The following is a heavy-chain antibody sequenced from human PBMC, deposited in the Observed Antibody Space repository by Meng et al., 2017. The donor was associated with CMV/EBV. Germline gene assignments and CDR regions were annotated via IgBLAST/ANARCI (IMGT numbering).Heavy chain of an antibody. CDR1: GFSLSTSGVG. CDR2: IYWDDGK. V-gene: IGHV2-5*02. CDR3: AHRLASAGWLQLPFDY. J-gene: IGHJ4*02. Sequence: QITLKESGPTLVKPTQTLTLTCTFSGFSLSTSGVGVGWIRQPPGKALEWLALIYWDDGKRYSPSLKSRLTITKDTSKNQVVLTMTNMDPVDTATYYCAHRLASAGWLQLPFDYWGQGTLVTVSS. D-gene: IGHD5-24*01.